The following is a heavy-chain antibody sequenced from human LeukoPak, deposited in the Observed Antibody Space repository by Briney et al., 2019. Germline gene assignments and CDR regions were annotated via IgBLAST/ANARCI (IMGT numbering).Heavy chain of an antibody. CDR3: ARGAVVDCGGDCFSVWFDA. CDR1: GDSISSHF. D-gene: IGHD2-21*02. J-gene: IGHJ5*02. CDR2: IFYSGII. V-gene: IGHV4-59*08. Sequence: PSETLSLTCTVSGDSISSHFWSWIRQPPGKGLEWIGYIFYSGIINYSPSLKSRVTISVDTSEDRFSLKLNSVTAADTAVYYCARGAVVDCGGDCFSVWFDAWGQGTLVTVSS.